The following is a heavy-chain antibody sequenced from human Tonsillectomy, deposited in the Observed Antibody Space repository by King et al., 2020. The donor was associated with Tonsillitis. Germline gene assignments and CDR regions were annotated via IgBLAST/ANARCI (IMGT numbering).Heavy chain of an antibody. V-gene: IGHV1-2*02. CDR3: ASLYCSDGKCYAGWFDP. CDR2: INPNSGCT. Sequence: VQLVESGAEVKKPGASVKVSCKASGYSFTGYYIHWVRQAPGQGLEWMGWINPNSGCTEYAQKFQGRVTMTRDTSISTAYMEMSRLRFDDTAVYYCASLYCSDGKCYAGWFDPWGQGTLVTVSS. D-gene: IGHD2-15*01. CDR1: GYSFTGYY. J-gene: IGHJ5*02.